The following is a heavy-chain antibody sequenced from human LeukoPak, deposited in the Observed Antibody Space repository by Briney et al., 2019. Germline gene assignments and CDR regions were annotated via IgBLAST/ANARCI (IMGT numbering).Heavy chain of an antibody. Sequence: GGSLRLSCAASGFTFSTYAVHWVRQASGKGLEWVAVISYDGSKRYYADSVKGRFTISRDNSKNAFLQMNSLRAEDTAVYYCARDYDTSGSYFDFFDYWGQGTLVTVSS. CDR3: ARDYDTSGSYFDFFDY. V-gene: IGHV3-30-3*01. D-gene: IGHD3-22*01. CDR1: GFTFSTYA. CDR2: ISYDGSKR. J-gene: IGHJ4*02.